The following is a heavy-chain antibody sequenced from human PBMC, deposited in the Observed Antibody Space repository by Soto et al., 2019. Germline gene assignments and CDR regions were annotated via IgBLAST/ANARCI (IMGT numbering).Heavy chain of an antibody. J-gene: IGHJ4*02. CDR3: ARDGRTGTTLPHGGLDQ. CDR1: GFTFRSYA. D-gene: IGHD3-10*01. CDR2: ISYDGSTK. V-gene: IGHV3-30-3*01. Sequence: QVQLMESGGGVVQPGGSLRLSCAASGFTFRSYAIHWVRQAPGKGLEWVAIISYDGSTKFYTDSVKGRFTISRDNSNNTLYLQMNRLRSEDTAIYYCARDGRTGTTLPHGGLDQGGQGTLVTVSS.